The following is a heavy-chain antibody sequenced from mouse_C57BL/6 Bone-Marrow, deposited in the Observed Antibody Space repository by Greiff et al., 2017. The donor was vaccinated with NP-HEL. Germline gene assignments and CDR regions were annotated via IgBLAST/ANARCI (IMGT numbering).Heavy chain of an antibody. D-gene: IGHD2-1*01. V-gene: IGHV14-4*01. CDR3: TFYYRAY. CDR1: GFNIKDDY. J-gene: IGHJ3*01. CDR2: IDPENGDT. Sequence: EVKLVESGAELVRPRASVKLSCTASGFNIKDDYMHWVKQRPEQGLELIGWIDPENGDTEYASKFQGKATITADTSSNTAYLQLSSLTSEDTAVYYCTFYYRAYWGQGTLVTVSA.